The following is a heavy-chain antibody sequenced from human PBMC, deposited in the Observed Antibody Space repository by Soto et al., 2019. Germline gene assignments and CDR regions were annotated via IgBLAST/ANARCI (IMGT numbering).Heavy chain of an antibody. J-gene: IGHJ3*02. CDR2: ISGSGGST. V-gene: IGHV3-23*01. CDR1: GFTFSSYA. D-gene: IGHD3-10*01. Sequence: GGSLRLSCAASGFTFSSYAMSWVRQAPGKGLEWVSAISGSGGSTYYADSVKGRFTISRDNSKNTLYLQMNSLRAEDTAVYYCAKFGNTMVRGVSLSAFDIWGQGTMVTVSS. CDR3: AKFGNTMVRGVSLSAFDI.